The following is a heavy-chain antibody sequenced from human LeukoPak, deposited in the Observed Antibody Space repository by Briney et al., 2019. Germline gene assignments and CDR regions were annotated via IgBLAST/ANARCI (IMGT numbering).Heavy chain of an antibody. D-gene: IGHD6-13*01. CDR2: TNNDGSAK. V-gene: IGHV3-7*01. CDR1: GFTFSSYA. Sequence: GGSLRLSCAASGFTFSSYAMSWVRQAPGKGLEWVAHTNNDGSAKFFVDSLKGRFTISRDNAKNSLYLQMSSLRVEDTAVYYCARPLDSSNNYFDYWGQGTLVTVSA. CDR3: ARPLDSSNNYFDY. J-gene: IGHJ4*02.